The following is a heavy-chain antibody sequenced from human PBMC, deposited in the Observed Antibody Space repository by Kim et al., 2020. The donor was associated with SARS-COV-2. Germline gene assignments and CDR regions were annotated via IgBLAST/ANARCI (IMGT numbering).Heavy chain of an antibody. J-gene: IGHJ6*02. D-gene: IGHD4-17*01. CDR3: VKDLDYDDGMDV. V-gene: IGHV3-64D*06. Sequence: YYADSVKGRFTISRDNSKNTLYLQMSSLRAEDTAVYYCVKDLDYDDGMDVWGQGTTVTVSS.